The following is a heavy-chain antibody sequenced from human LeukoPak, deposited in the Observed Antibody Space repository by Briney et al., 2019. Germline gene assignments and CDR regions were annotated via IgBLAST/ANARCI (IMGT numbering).Heavy chain of an antibody. V-gene: IGHV3-9*01. CDR2: ISWNSGSI. CDR3: AKEQYCSGGSCFY. Sequence: GGSLRLSCAASGFTFDDYAMHWVRQAPGKGLEWVSGISWNSGSIGYADSVKGRFTISRDNAKNSLYLQMNSLRAEDTALYYCAKEQYCSGGSCFYWGQGTLVTVSS. J-gene: IGHJ4*02. CDR1: GFTFDDYA. D-gene: IGHD2-15*01.